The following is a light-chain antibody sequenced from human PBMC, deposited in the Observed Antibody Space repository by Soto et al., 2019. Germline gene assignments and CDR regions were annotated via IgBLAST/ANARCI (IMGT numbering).Light chain of an antibody. V-gene: IGLV2-14*01. Sequence: QSALTQPASVSGSPGQSITISCTGTSSDVGGYNYVSWYQQHPGKAPKLMIYEVRNRPSGVSNRFSGSKSGTTASLTISGLQAEDEADYYCSSYTGSNTYVVFGGGTQLTVL. CDR1: SSDVGGYNY. J-gene: IGLJ2*01. CDR2: EVR. CDR3: SSYTGSNTYVV.